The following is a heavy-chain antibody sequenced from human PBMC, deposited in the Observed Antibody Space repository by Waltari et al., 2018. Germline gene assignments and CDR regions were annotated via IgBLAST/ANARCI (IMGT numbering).Heavy chain of an antibody. D-gene: IGHD1-26*01. CDR3: ARDRHQWVRDAFDI. V-gene: IGHV1-18*01. CDR2: ISGYTGTT. CDR1: GYTFTTYG. J-gene: IGHJ3*02. Sequence: QVQLVQSGAEVKKPGASVKVSCKASGYTFTTYGINWVRQAPGQGLEWMGWISGYTGTTNFARNLPGRVTMTTDTSTSTAYMELRSLTSADTAVYYCARDRHQWVRDAFDILGQGTVVTVSS.